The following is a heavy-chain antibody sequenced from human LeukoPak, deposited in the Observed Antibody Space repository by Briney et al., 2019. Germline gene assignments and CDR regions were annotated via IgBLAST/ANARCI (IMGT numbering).Heavy chain of an antibody. V-gene: IGHV3-21*01. CDR1: GFTFSSYS. CDR3: ARDGYSSSSQYYHYYGMDV. CDR2: ISSSSSYI. Sequence: GRSLRLSCAASGFTFSSYSMNWVRQAPGKGLEWVSSISSSSSYIYYADSVKGRFTISRDNAKNSLYLQMNSLRAEDTAVYYCARDGYSSSSQYYHYYGMDVWGQGTTVTVSS. J-gene: IGHJ6*02. D-gene: IGHD6-13*01.